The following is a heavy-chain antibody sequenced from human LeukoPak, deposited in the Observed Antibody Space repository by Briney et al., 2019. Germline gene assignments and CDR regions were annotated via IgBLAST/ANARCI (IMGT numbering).Heavy chain of an antibody. CDR3: ARTKWQLPWA. CDR1: GFTFSTSD. Sequence: PGRSLRLSCAASGFTFSTSDMNWIRQAPGKGLEWVSHISSSGSTITYADSVKGRFTVSRVNTKNSLYLQMNSLRADDTAIYYCARTKWQLPWAWGQGTLVTVSS. D-gene: IGHD1-26*01. V-gene: IGHV3-48*03. J-gene: IGHJ1*01. CDR2: ISSSGSTI.